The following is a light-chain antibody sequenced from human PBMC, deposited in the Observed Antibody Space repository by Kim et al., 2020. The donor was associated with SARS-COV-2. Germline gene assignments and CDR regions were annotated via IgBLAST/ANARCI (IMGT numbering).Light chain of an antibody. Sequence: ASVGDAVTITCRASRGITYSLAWYQQRPRKAPKLLLYGASRLERGVPSTFSGGGSGTNFTLTISSLQAEDFATYYCQQYYTTPLTFGGGTKVDIK. CDR2: GAS. J-gene: IGKJ4*01. CDR3: QQYYTTPLT. CDR1: RGITYS. V-gene: IGKV1-NL1*01.